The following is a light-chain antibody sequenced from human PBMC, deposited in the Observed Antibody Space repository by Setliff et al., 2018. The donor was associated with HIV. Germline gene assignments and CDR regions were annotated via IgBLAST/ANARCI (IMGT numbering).Light chain of an antibody. CDR3: SIHRSRGYV. CDR2: DIV. V-gene: IGLV2-14*03. Sequence: QSALTQPASVSGSPGQSITISCTGTGSDVATSKYVSWYQQHPGKAPKLIIYDIVTRPSGVSNRFSGSKSGGTASLTISGLRAEDEADYYCSIHRSRGYVFGSGTKV. CDR1: GSDVATSKY. J-gene: IGLJ1*01.